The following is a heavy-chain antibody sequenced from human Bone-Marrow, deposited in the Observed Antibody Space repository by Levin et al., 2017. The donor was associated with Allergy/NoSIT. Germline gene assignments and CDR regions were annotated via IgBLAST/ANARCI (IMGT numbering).Heavy chain of an antibody. D-gene: IGHD3-10*01. CDR2: IEGKAFGETI. Sequence: KAGGSLRLSCTGSGFTFADYTMSWLRHSPAKGLEWVGFIEGKAFGETIQYALSVRGRFVISRDDSRGIAYLQMTSLKTEDTGVYYCARDPSYYYAPDAFDIWGQGTMVTVSS. CDR3: ARDPSYYYAPDAFDI. V-gene: IGHV3-49*05. CDR1: GFTFADYT. J-gene: IGHJ3*02.